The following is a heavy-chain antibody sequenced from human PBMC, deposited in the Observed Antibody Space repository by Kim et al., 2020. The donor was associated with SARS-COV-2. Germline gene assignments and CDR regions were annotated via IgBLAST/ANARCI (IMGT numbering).Heavy chain of an antibody. CDR1: GFTFSNYA. J-gene: IGHJ4*01. V-gene: IGHV3-23*01. CDR2: IRSSESST. D-gene: IGHD3-10*01. CDR3: AKGADIVIGCCYDY. Sequence: GGSLRLSCAASGFTFSNYAMNWVRQTPGEGLEWVSRIRSSESSTYYADSVKGRFTISRDNSKNTLYLQMNSLRAEDTAVYYCAKGADIVIGCCYDY.